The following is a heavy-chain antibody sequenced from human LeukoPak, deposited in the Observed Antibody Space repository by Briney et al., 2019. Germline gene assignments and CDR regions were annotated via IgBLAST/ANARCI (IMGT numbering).Heavy chain of an antibody. D-gene: IGHD5-18*01. V-gene: IGHV3-30*18. CDR2: ISYDGSNK. CDR1: GFTFSSYG. Sequence: PGRSLRLSCAASGFTFSSYGMHWVRQAPGKGLEWVAVISYDGSNKCYADSVKGRFTISRDNSKNTLYLQMNSLRAEDTAVYYCAKGGGYSYGVFDYWGQGTLVTVSS. CDR3: AKGGGYSYGVFDY. J-gene: IGHJ4*02.